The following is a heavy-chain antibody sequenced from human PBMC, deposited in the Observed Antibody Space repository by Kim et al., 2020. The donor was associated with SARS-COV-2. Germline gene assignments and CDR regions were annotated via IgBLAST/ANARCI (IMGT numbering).Heavy chain of an antibody. V-gene: IGHV3-23*01. D-gene: IGHD1-26*01. CDR3: AKVPVGATTGFYFDY. J-gene: IGHJ4*02. Sequence: AGSVKGRFTISRDKSKNTLHLQMNSLRAEDTAVYYCAKVPVGATTGFYFDYWGQGALVTVSS.